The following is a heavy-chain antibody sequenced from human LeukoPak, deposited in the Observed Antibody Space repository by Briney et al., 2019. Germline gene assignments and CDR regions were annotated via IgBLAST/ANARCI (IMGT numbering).Heavy chain of an antibody. V-gene: IGHV3-21*01. Sequence: GGSLRLSCAASGFTFSSYDMHWVRQAPGKGLEWVSSVSSTSGYIYYADSVKGRFTISRDNSKNSVYLQMNSLRAEDTAVYYCARRSPEYYYYAMDVWGQGTTVTVSS. CDR1: GFTFSSYD. CDR3: ARRSPEYYYYAMDV. CDR2: VSSTSGYI. D-gene: IGHD1-14*01. J-gene: IGHJ6*02.